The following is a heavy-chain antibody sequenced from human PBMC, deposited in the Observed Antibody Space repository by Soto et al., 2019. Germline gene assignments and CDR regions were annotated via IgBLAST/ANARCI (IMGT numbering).Heavy chain of an antibody. V-gene: IGHV5-51*01. Sequence: GESLKISCSVSGYTFADHWIAWVRQMPGKGLEYMGIIYPGDSDTRYSPSFQGHVTISADKSITTAFLQWNTLRASDTALYFCARSPRSSDIAVRTVTPFLYYFDFWGQGTQVTVSS. CDR1: GYTFADHW. CDR3: ARSPRSSDIAVRTVTPFLYYFDF. J-gene: IGHJ4*02. D-gene: IGHD2-15*01. CDR2: IYPGDSDT.